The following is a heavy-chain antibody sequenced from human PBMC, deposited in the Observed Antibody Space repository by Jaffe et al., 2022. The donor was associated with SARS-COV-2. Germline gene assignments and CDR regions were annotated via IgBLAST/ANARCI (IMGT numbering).Heavy chain of an antibody. CDR2: IYYSGST. CDR3: ARPYDSSGYGFDP. Sequence: QLQLQESGPGLVKPSETLSLTCTVSGGSISSSSYYWGWIRQPPGKGLEWIGSIYYSGSTYYNPSLKSRVTISVDTSKNQFSLKLSSVTAADTAVYYCARPYDSSGYGFDPWGQGTLVTVSS. CDR1: GGSISSSSYY. V-gene: IGHV4-39*01. D-gene: IGHD3-22*01. J-gene: IGHJ5*02.